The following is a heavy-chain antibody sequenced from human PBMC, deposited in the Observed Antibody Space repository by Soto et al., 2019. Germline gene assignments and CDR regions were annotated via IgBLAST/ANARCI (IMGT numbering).Heavy chain of an antibody. J-gene: IGHJ3*01. CDR1: GGTFSTYI. CDR3: ARDRITTRGDAFDH. D-gene: IGHD3-3*01. V-gene: IGHV1-69*08. Sequence: QVQLVQSGAEVRKPGSSVKVSCKAPGGTFSTYIISWVRQAPGQGLEWMGRIIPIPDITNYAQKLQGRVTITADRSTSTAYMELTSLKSEDTAVYYCARDRITTRGDAFDHWGQGTMVTVSS. CDR2: IIPIPDIT.